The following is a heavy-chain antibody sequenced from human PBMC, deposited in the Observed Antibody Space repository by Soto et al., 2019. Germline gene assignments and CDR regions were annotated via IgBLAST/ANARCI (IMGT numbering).Heavy chain of an antibody. J-gene: IGHJ6*02. D-gene: IGHD3-3*01. Sequence: SETLSLTCTVSGGSVSSGSYYWSWIRQPPGRGLEWIGYIYYSGSTNYNPSLKSRVTISVDTSKNQFSLKLSSVTAADTAVYYCARDGITIFGVVTHNPYYYYGMDVWGQGTTVTVSS. CDR1: GGSVSSGSYY. CDR3: ARDGITIFGVVTHNPYYYYGMDV. CDR2: IYYSGST. V-gene: IGHV4-61*01.